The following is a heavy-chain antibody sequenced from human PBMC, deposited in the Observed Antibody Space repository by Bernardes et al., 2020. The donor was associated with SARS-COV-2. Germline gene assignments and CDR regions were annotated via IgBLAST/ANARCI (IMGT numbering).Heavy chain of an antibody. J-gene: IGHJ4*02. Sequence: GGTLRLSCASSGFIFRSYDMHWVRQAPGKGLEWVAHISYDGGNKYYADSVKGRFTISRDNSKNTLYLQINSLRAEDTAVYYCARQYSGGWYFFDYWGQGTLVTVSS. CDR1: GFIFRSYD. D-gene: IGHD6-19*01. CDR2: ISYDGGNK. V-gene: IGHV3-30*03. CDR3: ARQYSGGWYFFDY.